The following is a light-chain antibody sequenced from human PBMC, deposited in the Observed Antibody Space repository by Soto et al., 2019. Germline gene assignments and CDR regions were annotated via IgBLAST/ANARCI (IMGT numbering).Light chain of an antibody. CDR1: QSISSY. V-gene: IGKV1-39*01. CDR3: QQSDSTPYS. CDR2: APP. Sequence: DIQMTQSPSSLSASVGDRVTITCRASQSISSYLNWYQQKPGKAPKLLICAPPSLQRGVPSRLSDSGSGTDLTLTFSSLRPEDFATYYCQQSDSTPYSFGQGTKLQIK. J-gene: IGKJ2*01.